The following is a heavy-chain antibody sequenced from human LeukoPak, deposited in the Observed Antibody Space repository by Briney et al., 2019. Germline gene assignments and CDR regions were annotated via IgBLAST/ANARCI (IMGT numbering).Heavy chain of an antibody. CDR1: GFTFSGSA. V-gene: IGHV3-73*01. CDR2: IRSKANSYAT. D-gene: IGHD3-22*01. J-gene: IGHJ3*02. CDR3: AREVINYYDSSPDAFDI. Sequence: GGSLRLSCAASGFTFSGSAMHWVRQASGKGLEWVGRIRSKANSYATAYAASVKGRFTISRDDSKNTAYLQMNSLKTEDTAVYYCAREVINYYDSSPDAFDIWGQGTMVTVSS.